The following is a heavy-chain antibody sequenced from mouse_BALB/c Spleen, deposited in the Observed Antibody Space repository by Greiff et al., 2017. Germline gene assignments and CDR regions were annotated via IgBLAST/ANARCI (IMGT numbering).Heavy chain of an antibody. CDR3: ATYYYGSSYANYYAMDY. CDR1: GYTFTSYW. D-gene: IGHD1-1*01. CDR2: INPSNGRT. J-gene: IGHJ4*01. V-gene: IGHV1S81*02. Sequence: QVQLQQPGAELVKPGASVKLSCKASGYTFTSYWMHWVKQRPGQGLEWIGEINPSNGRTNYNEKFKSKATLTVDKSSSTAYMQLSSLTSEDSAVYYCATYYYGSSYANYYAMDYWGQGTSVTVSS.